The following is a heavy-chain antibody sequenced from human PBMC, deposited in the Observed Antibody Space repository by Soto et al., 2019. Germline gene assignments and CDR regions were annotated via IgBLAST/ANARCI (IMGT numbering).Heavy chain of an antibody. J-gene: IGHJ6*01. D-gene: IGHD2-2*02. CDR3: ARAGCSSTSCYMGYYYYGMDV. V-gene: IGHV3-33*01. Sequence: QVQLVESGGGVVQPGRSLRLSCAASGFTFSSYGMHWVRQAPGKGLEWVAVIWYDGSNKYYADSVKGRFTISRDNSKNTLYLQMNSLRAEDTAVYYCARAGCSSTSCYMGYYYYGMDVW. CDR2: IWYDGSNK. CDR1: GFTFSSYG.